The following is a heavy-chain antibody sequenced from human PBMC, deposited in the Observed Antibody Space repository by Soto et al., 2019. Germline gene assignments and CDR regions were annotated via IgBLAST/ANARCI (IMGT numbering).Heavy chain of an antibody. CDR2: IYHSGNT. CDR1: GGSISRSNW. Sequence: PSETLSLTCAVSGGSISRSNWWNWVRQPPGKGLEWIGEIYHSGNTNYNPSLKSRVTISVDKSKNQFSLKLSSVTAADTAVYYCARGYGPVAPPHYAFEIWGQGTMVTVSS. V-gene: IGHV4-4*02. J-gene: IGHJ3*02. D-gene: IGHD6-19*01. CDR3: ARGYGPVAPPHYAFEI.